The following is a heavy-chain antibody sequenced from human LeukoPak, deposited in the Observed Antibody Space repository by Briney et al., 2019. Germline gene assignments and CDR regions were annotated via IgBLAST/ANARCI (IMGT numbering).Heavy chain of an antibody. CDR3: ARISSGSYSDY. CDR1: GFTFSGSA. CDR2: IRSKANSYAT. Sequence: GGSLRLSCAASGFTFSGSAMHWVRQASGKGLEWVGRIRSKANSYATAYAASVKGRFTISRDDSKNTAYLQMNSLKTEDTAVYYCARISSGSYSDYWGHGTLVTVSS. J-gene: IGHJ4*01. D-gene: IGHD1-26*01. V-gene: IGHV3-73*01.